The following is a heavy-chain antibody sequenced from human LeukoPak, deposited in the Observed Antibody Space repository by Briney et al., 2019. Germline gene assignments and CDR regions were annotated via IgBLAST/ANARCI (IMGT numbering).Heavy chain of an antibody. CDR2: IYYSGST. CDR1: GGSISSSSYY. D-gene: IGHD2-15*01. CDR3: ARHLAPPFVVVGL. Sequence: SETLSLTCTVSGGSISSSSYYWGWIRQPPGKGLEWIGSIYYSGSTYYTPSLKSRVTISVDTSKNQFSLKLSSVTAADTAVYYCARHLAPPFVVVGLWGQGTLVTVSS. J-gene: IGHJ4*02. V-gene: IGHV4-39*01.